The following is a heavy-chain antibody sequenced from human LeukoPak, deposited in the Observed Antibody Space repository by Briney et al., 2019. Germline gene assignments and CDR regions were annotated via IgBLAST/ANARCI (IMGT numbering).Heavy chain of an antibody. D-gene: IGHD3-10*01. V-gene: IGHV5-51*01. J-gene: IGHJ5*02. CDR2: IYPGDSDT. Sequence: GEFLKISCKGSGYSFTSYWIGWVRQMPGKGLEWMGIIYPGDSDTRYSPSFQGQVTISADKSISTAYLQWSSLKASDTAMYYCARWGYGSGSWGAPAYNWFDPWGQGTLVTVSS. CDR3: ARWGYGSGSWGAPAYNWFDP. CDR1: GYSFTSYW.